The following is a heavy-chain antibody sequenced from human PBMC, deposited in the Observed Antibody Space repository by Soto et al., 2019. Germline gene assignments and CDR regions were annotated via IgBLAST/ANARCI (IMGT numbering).Heavy chain of an antibody. CDR2: ISYDGSNK. V-gene: IGHV3-30*18. D-gene: IGHD3-3*01. J-gene: IGHJ6*03. CDR1: GFTFSSYG. CDR3: AKSQDYDFWTGRSWKNYYYYYYMDV. Sequence: QVQLVESGGGVVQPGRSLRLSCAASGFTFSSYGMHWVRQAPGKGLEWVAVISYDGSNKYYADSVKGRFTISRDNSKNTLYLQMNSLRAEDTAVYYCAKSQDYDFWTGRSWKNYYYYYYMDVWGKGTTVTVSS.